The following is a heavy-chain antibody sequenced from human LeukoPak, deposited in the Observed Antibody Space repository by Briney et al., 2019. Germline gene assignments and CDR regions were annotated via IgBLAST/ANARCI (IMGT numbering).Heavy chain of an antibody. V-gene: IGHV3-53*01. CDR2: IYSGGST. CDR1: AFTVSSNY. D-gene: IGHD2-2*01. Sequence: LGGSLRLSCAASAFTVSSNYMSWVRQAPGKGLEWVSVIYSGGSTDYADSVKGRFTISSDNSKNTLYPQMNSLRAEDTAVYYCARAPRWGYIVVVPAAISPGWFDPWGQGTLVTVSS. CDR3: ARAPRWGYIVVVPAAISPGWFDP. J-gene: IGHJ5*02.